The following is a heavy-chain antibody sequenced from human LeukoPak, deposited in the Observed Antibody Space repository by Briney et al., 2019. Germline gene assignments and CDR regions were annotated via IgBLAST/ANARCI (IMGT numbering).Heavy chain of an antibody. J-gene: IGHJ4*02. CDR2: IYYSGST. D-gene: IGHD3-22*01. Sequence: SETLSLTCTVSGGSISSYYWSWIRQPPGKGLEWIGYIYYSGSTNYNPSLKSRVTISVDTSKNQFSLKLSSVTAADTAVYYCARHPASVERINYYDSSGSPGPFDYWGQGTLVTVSS. CDR1: GGSISSYY. CDR3: ARHPASVERINYYDSSGSPGPFDY. V-gene: IGHV4-59*08.